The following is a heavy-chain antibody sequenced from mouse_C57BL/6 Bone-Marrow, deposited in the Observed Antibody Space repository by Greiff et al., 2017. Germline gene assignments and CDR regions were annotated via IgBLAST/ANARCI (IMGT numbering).Heavy chain of an antibody. J-gene: IGHJ1*03. CDR3: ASLSYYSNYVRYFDV. D-gene: IGHD2-5*01. CDR1: GYTFTSYW. V-gene: IGHV1-61*01. CDR2: IYPSDSET. Sequence: QVQLQQSGAELVRPGSSVKLSCKASGYTFTSYWMDWVKQRPGQGLEWIGNIYPSDSETHYNQKFKDKATLTVDKSSSTAYMQLSSLTSEDSAVYYCASLSYYSNYVRYFDVWGTGTTVTVSS.